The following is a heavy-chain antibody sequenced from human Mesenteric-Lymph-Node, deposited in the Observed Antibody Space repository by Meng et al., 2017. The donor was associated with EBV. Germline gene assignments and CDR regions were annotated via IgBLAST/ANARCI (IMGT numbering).Heavy chain of an antibody. CDR1: GGSFSGYY. J-gene: IGHJ4*02. CDR3: ASRSGHSDY. CDR2: IGEINHREIT. D-gene: IGHD3-10*01. Sequence: QVQLQQWGAGLLKPSETLSLPCAVYGGSFSGYYWSWVRQPPGKGLEWIGEIGEINHREITNYSPSLKSRVTMSVDTSNNQFSLKLSSVTAADTAVYYCASRSGHSDYWGQGTLVTVSS. V-gene: IGHV4-34*01.